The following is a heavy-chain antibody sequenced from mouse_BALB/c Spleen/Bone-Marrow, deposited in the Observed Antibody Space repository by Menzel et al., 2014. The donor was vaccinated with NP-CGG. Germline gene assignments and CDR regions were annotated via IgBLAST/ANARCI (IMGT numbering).Heavy chain of an antibody. Sequence: VQLQQSGAELVTPGASVKLSCTASGFNIKDTYMHWVKQRPEQGLEWIGRIDPANGNTKYDPKFQGKATITADTSSNTAYLQLSSLTSEDTAVYYCARSLYDGYFSWFAYWGQGTLVTVSA. V-gene: IGHV14-3*02. CDR3: ARSLYDGYFSWFAY. J-gene: IGHJ3*01. CDR2: IDPANGNT. D-gene: IGHD2-3*01. CDR1: GFNIKDTY.